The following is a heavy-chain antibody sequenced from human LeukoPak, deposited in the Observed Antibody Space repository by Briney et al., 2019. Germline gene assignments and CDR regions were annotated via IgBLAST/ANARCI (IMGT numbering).Heavy chain of an antibody. CDR2: INPDDSDI. J-gene: IGHJ6*03. Sequence: GGSLQISCQGSGYSFENYWIGWVRQMPGKGLEWMGIINPDDSDIRYSPSFQGQVTISADKSINTAYLQWGRLKASDTAIYYCARTEFQLLKGAMDVWGKGTTVTVSS. V-gene: IGHV5-51*01. CDR1: GYSFENYW. D-gene: IGHD2-2*01. CDR3: ARTEFQLLKGAMDV.